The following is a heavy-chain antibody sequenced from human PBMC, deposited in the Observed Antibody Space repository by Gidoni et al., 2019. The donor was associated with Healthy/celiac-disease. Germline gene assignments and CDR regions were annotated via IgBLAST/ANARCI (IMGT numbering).Heavy chain of an antibody. D-gene: IGHD3-9*01. CDR2: ISYDGSNK. J-gene: IGHJ3*02. V-gene: IGHV3-30*18. Sequence: QVQLVESGGGVVQPGRSLRLARAASGFTCSSYGMQWARHAPGKGLEWVAVISYDGSNKYYADSVKGRFTISRDNSKNTLYLQMNSLRAEDTAVYYCAKDLAFLLDYDILTGYYSHDAFDIWGQGTMVTVSS. CDR1: GFTCSSYG. CDR3: AKDLAFLLDYDILTGYYSHDAFDI.